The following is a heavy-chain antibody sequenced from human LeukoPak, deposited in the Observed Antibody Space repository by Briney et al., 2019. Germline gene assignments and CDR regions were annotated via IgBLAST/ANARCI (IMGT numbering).Heavy chain of an antibody. Sequence: QSGGSLRLSCAASGFTFSSYAMSWVRQAPGKGLEWVSAISGSGGSTYYADSVKGRFTISRDNSKNTLYLQMNSLRAEDTAVYYCAKGYRGGNKPSDAFDIWGQGTMVTVSS. CDR2: ISGSGGST. D-gene: IGHD4-23*01. V-gene: IGHV3-23*01. CDR1: GFTFSSYA. J-gene: IGHJ3*02. CDR3: AKGYRGGNKPSDAFDI.